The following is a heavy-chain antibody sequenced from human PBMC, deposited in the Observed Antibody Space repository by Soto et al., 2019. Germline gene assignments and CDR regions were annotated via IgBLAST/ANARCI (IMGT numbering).Heavy chain of an antibody. CDR3: ARAPYYYDSSGYWPDYYYYGMDV. CDR2: IYTSGST. D-gene: IGHD3-22*01. V-gene: IGHV4-4*07. Sequence: KPSETLSLTCTVSGGSISSYYWSWIRQPAGKGLEWIGRIYTSGSTNYNPSLKSRVTMSVDTSKNQFSLKLSSVTAADTAVYYCARAPYYYDSSGYWPDYYYYGMDVWGQGTTVTVSS. J-gene: IGHJ6*02. CDR1: GGSISSYY.